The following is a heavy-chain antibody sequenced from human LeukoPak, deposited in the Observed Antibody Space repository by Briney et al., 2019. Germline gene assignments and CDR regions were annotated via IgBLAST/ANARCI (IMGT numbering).Heavy chain of an antibody. V-gene: IGHV3-23*01. CDR1: GFTFSNYA. CDR3: AKDLRPDGAYDLDT. Sequence: GASLRLSCAASGFTFSNYAMSWVRQAPGKGLEWVSFIHIAGGTYYADSVRGRFTISRDNPRNTLYLQMNSLRLEDTAVYYCAKDLRPDGAYDLDTWGQGALVTVSS. J-gene: IGHJ4*02. CDR2: IHIAGGT. D-gene: IGHD5-12*01.